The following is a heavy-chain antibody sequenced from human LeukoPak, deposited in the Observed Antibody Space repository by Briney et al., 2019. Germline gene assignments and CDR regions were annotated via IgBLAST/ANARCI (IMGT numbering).Heavy chain of an antibody. CDR2: IYSGGST. CDR1: GFTVSSNY. CDR3: ASRNCDTTTCYGGDGFDI. J-gene: IGHJ3*02. V-gene: IGHV3-53*01. Sequence: PGGSLRLSCAASGFTVSSNYMSWVRQAPGKGLEWVSVIYSGGSTYYADSVKGRFTISRDNSKNTLYLQMNSLRAEDTAVYYCASRNCDTTTCYGGDGFDIWGQGTMVTVSS. D-gene: IGHD2-2*01.